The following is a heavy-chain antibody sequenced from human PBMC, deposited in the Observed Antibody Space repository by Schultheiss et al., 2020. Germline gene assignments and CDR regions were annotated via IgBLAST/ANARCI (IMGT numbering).Heavy chain of an antibody. D-gene: IGHD3-16*01. CDR3: TKDTFGPDDS. Sequence: GGSLRLSCAASGFTVSSNYMSWVRQAPGKGLEWVSVIYSGGSTYYADSVKGRFTISRDNSKNTLYLQMNSLRAEDTAVYYCTKDTFGPDDSWGQGTLVTVYS. V-gene: IGHV3-53*01. CDR2: IYSGGST. J-gene: IGHJ4*02. CDR1: GFTVSSNY.